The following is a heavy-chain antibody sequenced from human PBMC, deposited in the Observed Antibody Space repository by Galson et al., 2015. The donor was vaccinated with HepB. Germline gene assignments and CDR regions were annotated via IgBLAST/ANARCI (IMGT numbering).Heavy chain of an antibody. CDR2: IISSCSTV. J-gene: IGHJ6*02. D-gene: IGHD2-15*01. CDR3: ARDNLTYCSGGSCYYYYGMDV. CDR1: GFTFSDYY. V-gene: IGHV3-11*01. Sequence: SLRLSCAASGFTFSDYYMSWIRQAPGKGLEWVSYIISSCSTVYYADSVKGRFTISRDNAKNSLYLQMNSLRAEDTAVYYCARDNLTYCSGGSCYYYYGMDVWGQGTTVTVSS.